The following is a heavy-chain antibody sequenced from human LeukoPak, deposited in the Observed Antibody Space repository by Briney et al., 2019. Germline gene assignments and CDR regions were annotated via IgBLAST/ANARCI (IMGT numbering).Heavy chain of an antibody. CDR3: ARDRTATGTTGFDY. D-gene: IGHD1-1*01. Sequence: AASVTVSCKASGGTFSSYAISWVRQAPGQGLEWMGGIIPVFCTANYAQKFQGRVTITENKSTSTAYMELSSLRSEETAVYYCARDRTATGTTGFDYWGQGTLVTVSS. CDR2: IIPVFCTA. V-gene: IGHV1-69*06. J-gene: IGHJ4*02. CDR1: GGTFSSYA.